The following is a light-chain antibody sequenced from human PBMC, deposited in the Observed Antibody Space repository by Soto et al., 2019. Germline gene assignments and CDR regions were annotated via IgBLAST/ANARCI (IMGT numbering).Light chain of an antibody. V-gene: IGKV3-15*01. Sequence: EIVMTQSPATLSVSPGERATLSCRASQSVNSNLAWYQQKPGQAPRLVIYGASTRATGIPARFSDSGSGTEFTLNISSLQSEDFAVYYCQQYKNFWTFGQGTKVEIK. CDR1: QSVNSN. CDR2: GAS. CDR3: QQYKNFWT. J-gene: IGKJ1*01.